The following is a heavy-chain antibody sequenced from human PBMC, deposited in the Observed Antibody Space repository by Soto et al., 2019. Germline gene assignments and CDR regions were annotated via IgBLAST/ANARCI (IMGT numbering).Heavy chain of an antibody. D-gene: IGHD2-2*01. CDR1: GGSFSGYY. V-gene: IGHV4-34*01. Sequence: QVQLQQWGAGLLKPSETLSLTCAVYGGSFSGYYWSWIRQPPGKGLEWIGEINHSGSTNYNPSLKSRVAISVDTSKNQFSLKLSSVTAADTAVYYCARGGVRRRTVVPAAFYYYYGMDVWGQGTTVTVSS. CDR2: INHSGST. J-gene: IGHJ6*02. CDR3: ARGGVRRRTVVPAAFYYYYGMDV.